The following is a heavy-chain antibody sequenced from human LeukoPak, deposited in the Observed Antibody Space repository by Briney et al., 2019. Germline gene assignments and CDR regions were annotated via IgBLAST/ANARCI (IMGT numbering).Heavy chain of an antibody. V-gene: IGHV3-66*01. CDR1: GFTFSTFA. Sequence: GGSLRLSCAASGFTFSTFAMIWVRQPPGKGLEWVSVIYSGGSTYYADSVKGRFTISRDNSKNTLYLQMNSLSAEDTAVYYCARALLLWFGELPLDYWGQGTLVTVSS. D-gene: IGHD3-10*01. J-gene: IGHJ4*02. CDR3: ARALLLWFGELPLDY. CDR2: IYSGGST.